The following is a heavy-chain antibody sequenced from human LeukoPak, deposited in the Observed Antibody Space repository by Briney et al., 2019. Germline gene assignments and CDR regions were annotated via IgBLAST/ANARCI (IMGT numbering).Heavy chain of an antibody. Sequence: ASVKVSCKASGGTFSSYAISWVRQAPGQGLEWMGGIIPIFGTANYAQKFQGRVTITADESTSTAYMELSSLKSEDTAVYYCAKDKYQLLRGAFDIWGQGTMVTVSS. V-gene: IGHV1-69*01. CDR3: AKDKYQLLRGAFDI. D-gene: IGHD2-2*01. CDR2: IIPIFGTA. CDR1: GGTFSSYA. J-gene: IGHJ3*02.